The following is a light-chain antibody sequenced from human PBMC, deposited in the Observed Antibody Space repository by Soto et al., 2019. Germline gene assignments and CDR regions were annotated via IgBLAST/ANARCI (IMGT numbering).Light chain of an antibody. CDR2: AAS. Sequence: DIQMTQSPSSLSASVGDRVTIACRTSQDINNFLAWYQQKPGKVPWLLIYAASTLQSGVPSRFSGSGSGTDFTLTISGLQPEDVATYYCQKYNSAPFTLGGRTKVEIK. CDR3: QKYNSAPFT. CDR1: QDINNF. V-gene: IGKV1-27*01. J-gene: IGKJ4*01.